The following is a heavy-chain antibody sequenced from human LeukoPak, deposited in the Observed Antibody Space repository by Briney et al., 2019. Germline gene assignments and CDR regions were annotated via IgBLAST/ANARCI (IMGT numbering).Heavy chain of an antibody. D-gene: IGHD2/OR15-2a*01. CDR2: ISSSSSYI. CDR3: VKDLRSDFMGVLSRYLSY. Sequence: GGSLRLSCAASGFTFSSYNMNWVRQAPGKGLEWVSSISSSSSYIYYADSVKGRFTISRDNAKNSMYLQMNSLRAEDTAVYLCVKDLRSDFMGVLSRYLSYWGQGTLVTVSS. V-gene: IGHV3-21*01. CDR1: GFTFSSYN. J-gene: IGHJ4*02.